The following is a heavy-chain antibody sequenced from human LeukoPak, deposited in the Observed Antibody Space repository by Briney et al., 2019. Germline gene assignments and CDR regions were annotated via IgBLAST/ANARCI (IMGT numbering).Heavy chain of an antibody. Sequence: GESLQISCKGSGYIFTSYWIGWVRQMPGKGLEWMGIIYPGDSDTRYSPSFQGQVTISADKSISTAYLQWSSLKASDTAMYYCARLMTYSSSWYASAIGYWGQGTLVTVSS. J-gene: IGHJ4*02. V-gene: IGHV5-51*01. CDR3: ARLMTYSSSWYASAIGY. D-gene: IGHD6-13*01. CDR1: GYIFTSYW. CDR2: IYPGDSDT.